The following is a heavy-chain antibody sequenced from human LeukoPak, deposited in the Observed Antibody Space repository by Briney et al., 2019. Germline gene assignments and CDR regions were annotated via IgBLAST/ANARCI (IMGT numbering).Heavy chain of an antibody. J-gene: IGHJ4*02. CDR2: IYPGDSDT. Sequence: GESLKISCKGSGYSFTNYWIAWMRQMPGKGLEWMGIIYPGDSDTRYSPSFQGQVTISADKSISTAYLQWSSLKASDTAMYLCARLPSGRFPYYFDYWGQGILVTVSS. CDR1: GYSFTNYW. CDR3: ARLPSGRFPYYFDY. D-gene: IGHD3-10*01. V-gene: IGHV5-51*01.